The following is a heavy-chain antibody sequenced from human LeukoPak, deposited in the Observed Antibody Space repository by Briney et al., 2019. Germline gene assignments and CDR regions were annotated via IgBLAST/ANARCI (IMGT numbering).Heavy chain of an antibody. Sequence: KPSETLSLTCTVSVASISSSSYYWGWIRQPPGKGLERIPTIYYSGSTFYNPSLKSRVTISVDTSKKQFSLNLSSVTAADTAVYYCARSYDVLTGRPLDNWGQGTLVTVSS. V-gene: IGHV4-39*01. CDR2: IYYSGST. CDR1: VASISSSSYY. J-gene: IGHJ4*02. CDR3: ARSYDVLTGRPLDN. D-gene: IGHD3-9*01.